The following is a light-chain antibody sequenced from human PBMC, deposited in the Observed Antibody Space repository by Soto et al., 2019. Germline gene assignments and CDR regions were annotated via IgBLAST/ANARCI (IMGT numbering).Light chain of an antibody. Sequence: EIVMTQSPVTLSVSPGERATLSCKASQSVNSCLAFYQQKPGQSPRLLIDTASNRATGVPARFSGSGSGTQFTLTINSVHSEDFAVYHCQQYNNWPYTFGQGTKV. J-gene: IGKJ2*01. CDR1: QSVNSC. V-gene: IGKV3-15*01. CDR3: QQYNNWPYT. CDR2: TAS.